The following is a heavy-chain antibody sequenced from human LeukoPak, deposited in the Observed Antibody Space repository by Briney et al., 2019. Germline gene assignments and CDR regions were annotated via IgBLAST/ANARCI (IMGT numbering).Heavy chain of an antibody. Sequence: PGRSLRLSCAASGFTFSSYAMHWVRQAPGKGLEWVAVISYDRSNKYYADSVKGRFTISRDNSKNTLYLQMNSLRAEDTAVYYCATETFGVVIKYYFDYWGQGTLVTVSS. CDR2: ISYDRSNK. J-gene: IGHJ4*02. CDR1: GFTFSSYA. D-gene: IGHD3-3*01. CDR3: ATETFGVVIKYYFDY. V-gene: IGHV3-30-3*01.